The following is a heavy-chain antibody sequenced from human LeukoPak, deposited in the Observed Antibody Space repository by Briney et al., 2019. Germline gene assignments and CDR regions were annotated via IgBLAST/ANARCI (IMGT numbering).Heavy chain of an antibody. CDR1: GFTFSRNW. V-gene: IGHV3-7*01. J-gene: IGHJ6*03. Sequence: GGSLRLSCAASGFTFSRNWMSWVRQAPGKGLEWVANIKQDGSEKYYVDSVKGRFTISRDNAKNSLYLQMSGLRAEDTAVYYCAREAKGAVDGVMVRGARWYYSYMDVWGKGTTVTVSS. CDR3: AREAKGAVDGVMVRGARWYYSYMDV. D-gene: IGHD3-10*01. CDR2: IKQDGSEK.